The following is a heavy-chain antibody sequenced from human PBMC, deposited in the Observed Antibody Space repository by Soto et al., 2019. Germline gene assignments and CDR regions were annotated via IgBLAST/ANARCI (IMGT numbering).Heavy chain of an antibody. CDR1: GYTFTGYY. V-gene: IGHV1-2*02. D-gene: IGHD5-12*01. CDR2: INPNSGGT. J-gene: IGHJ4*02. Sequence: VASVKVSCKASGYTFTGYYMHWVRQAPGQGLEWMGWINPNSGGTNYAQKFQGRVTMTRDTSISTAYMELSRLRSDDTAVYYRATVEMATITPLFDYWGQGTLVTVSS. CDR3: ATVEMATITPLFDY.